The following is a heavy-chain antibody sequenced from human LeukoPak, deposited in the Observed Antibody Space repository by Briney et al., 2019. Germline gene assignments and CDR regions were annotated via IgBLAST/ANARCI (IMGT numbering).Heavy chain of an antibody. D-gene: IGHD6-19*01. Sequence: GASLKISCKGSGSSFTSYWIGWVRQMPGKGLEWMGIIYPGDSDTRYSPSFQGQVTISADKSISTAYMELSSLRSEDTAVYYCARAERIAVAGTDAFDIWGQGTMVTVSS. CDR2: IYPGDSDT. CDR3: ARAERIAVAGTDAFDI. J-gene: IGHJ3*02. V-gene: IGHV5-51*01. CDR1: GSSFTSYW.